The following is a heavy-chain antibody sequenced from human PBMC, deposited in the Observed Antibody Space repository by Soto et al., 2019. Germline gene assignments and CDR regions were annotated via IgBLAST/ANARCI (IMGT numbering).Heavy chain of an antibody. D-gene: IGHD2-15*01. CDR3: ASEGWYVTQRDYFAS. CDR1: GGTSNSYA. V-gene: IGHV1-69*06. CDR2: IIPIFDTT. Sequence: ASVKVSCKASGGTSNSYAISWVRQAPGQGLEWMGWIIPIFDTTNYGQKFQGRLTVTADKSTTTAYMELSSLRSDDTAVYYCASEGWYVTQRDYFASWSQGTLVTLAS. J-gene: IGHJ4*02.